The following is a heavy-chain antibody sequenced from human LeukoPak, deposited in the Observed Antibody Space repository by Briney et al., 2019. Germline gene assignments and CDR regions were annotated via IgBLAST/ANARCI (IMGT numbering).Heavy chain of an antibody. V-gene: IGHV4-59*08. J-gene: IGHJ4*02. CDR2: IYYSGST. CDR3: ARHSQVSHFDY. CDR1: GGSISSYY. D-gene: IGHD3-10*01. Sequence: ASETLSLTCTVSGGSISSYYWSWIRQPPGKGLEWIGYIYYSGSTNYNPSLKSRVTISVDTSENQFSLKLSSVTAADTAVFYCARHSQVSHFDYWDQGTLVTVSS.